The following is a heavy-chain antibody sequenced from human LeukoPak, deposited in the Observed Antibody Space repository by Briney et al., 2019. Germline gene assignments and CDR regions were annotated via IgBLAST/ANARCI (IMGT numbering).Heavy chain of an antibody. J-gene: IGHJ4*02. CDR3: ARDEMVRGVQDY. D-gene: IGHD3-10*01. CDR1: GGSISSGDYY. CDR2: IYYSGST. Sequence: SETLSLTCTVSGGSISSGDYYWSWIRQPPGKGLEWIGYIYYSGSTYYNPSLKSRVTMSVDTSKNQFSLKLSSVTAADTAVYYCARDEMVRGVQDYWGQGTLATVSS. V-gene: IGHV4-30-4*01.